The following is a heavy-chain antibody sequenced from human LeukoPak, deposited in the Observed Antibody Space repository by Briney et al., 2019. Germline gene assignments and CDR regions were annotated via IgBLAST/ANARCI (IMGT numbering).Heavy chain of an antibody. D-gene: IGHD3-22*01. CDR2: ISSSSSYI. J-gene: IGHJ3*02. Sequence: GGSLRLSCAASGFTFSSYSMNWVRQAPGKGLEWVSSISSSSSYIYYADSVKGRFTISRDNAKNSLYLQMNSLRAEDTAVYYCARGDKIVVVITNSDAFEIWGQGTMVTVAS. V-gene: IGHV3-21*01. CDR3: ARGDKIVVVITNSDAFEI. CDR1: GFTFSSYS.